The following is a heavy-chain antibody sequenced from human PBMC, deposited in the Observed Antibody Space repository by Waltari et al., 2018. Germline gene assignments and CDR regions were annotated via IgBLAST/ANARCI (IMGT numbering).Heavy chain of an antibody. CDR2: ISSSVSYI. CDR1: GFTFSSYE. D-gene: IGHD3-22*01. Sequence: EVQLVESGGGLVQPGGSLRLSCAASGFTFSSYEMNWVRQAPGKGLEWVSYISSSVSYIYYADSVKGRFTISRDNAKNSLYLQMNSLRAEDTAVYYCARDASRSGYSTALPGYWGQGTLVTVSS. CDR3: ARDASRSGYSTALPGY. V-gene: IGHV3-48*03. J-gene: IGHJ4*02.